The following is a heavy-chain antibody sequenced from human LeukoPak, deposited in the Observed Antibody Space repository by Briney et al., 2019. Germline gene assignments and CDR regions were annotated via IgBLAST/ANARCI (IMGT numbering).Heavy chain of an antibody. V-gene: IGHV3-30-3*01. CDR2: TSSDLNVK. J-gene: IGHJ4*02. CDR1: GFTFRNFV. D-gene: IGHD3-10*01. Sequence: GGSLRLSCAASGFTFRNFVIHWVRQAPGKGLEWVAVTSSDLNVKLYAGSVKGRFTISRDNSRSTLYLQMNSLRPEDTAIYYCAREGYYGSGSPPSLYFDYWGQGTQVTVSS. CDR3: AREGYYGSGSPPSLYFDY.